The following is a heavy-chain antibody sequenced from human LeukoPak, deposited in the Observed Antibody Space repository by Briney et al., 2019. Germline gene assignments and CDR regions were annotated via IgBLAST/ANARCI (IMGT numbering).Heavy chain of an antibody. V-gene: IGHV4-38-2*02. CDR3: ARTPFGGVIALQSPFFDY. CDR2: IYHSGST. D-gene: IGHD3-16*02. CDR1: GYSISSSYY. Sequence: SETLSLTCTVSGYSISSSYYWGWIRQPPGKGLEWIGSIYHSGSTYYNPSLKSRVTISVDTSKNQFSLKLSSVTAADTAVYYCARTPFGGVIALQSPFFDYWGQGTLVTVSS. J-gene: IGHJ4*02.